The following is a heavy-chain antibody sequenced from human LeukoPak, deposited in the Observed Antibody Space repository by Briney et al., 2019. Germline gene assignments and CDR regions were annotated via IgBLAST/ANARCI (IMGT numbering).Heavy chain of an antibody. CDR3: AKGKDSSGSWFDP. J-gene: IGHJ5*02. V-gene: IGHV3-30*18. CDR2: ISYDGSNK. Sequence: PGGSLRLSCAASGFTFSSYGMHWVRQAPGKGLEWVAVISYDGSNKYYADSVKGRFTISRDNSKNTLYLQMNSLRAEDTAVYYCAKGKDSSGSWFDPWGQGTLVTVSS. CDR1: GFTFSSYG. D-gene: IGHD3-22*01.